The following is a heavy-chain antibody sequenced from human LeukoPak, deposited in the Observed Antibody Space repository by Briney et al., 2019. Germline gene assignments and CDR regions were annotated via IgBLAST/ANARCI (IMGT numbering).Heavy chain of an antibody. V-gene: IGHV3-23*01. J-gene: IGHJ4*02. CDR3: ARVAGAYCTSGSCYVDY. D-gene: IGHD2-2*01. CDR2: ISGRDGRT. CDR1: GFTFSSFG. Sequence: GGSLRLSCAASGFTFSSFGMSWVRQAPGKGLEWVSVISGRDGRTYYPDSVKGRFTISRDNSKSTLYLQMNSLRAEDTAVYYCARVAGAYCTSGSCYVDYWAREPWSLSPQ.